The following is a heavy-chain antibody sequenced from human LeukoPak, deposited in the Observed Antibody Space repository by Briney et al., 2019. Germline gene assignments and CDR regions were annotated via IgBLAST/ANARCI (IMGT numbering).Heavy chain of an antibody. Sequence: GGSLRLSCAASGFTFSSYWMSWVRQAPGKGLEWVANIKKDGSEKYYVDSVKGRFTISRDNAKTSLYLQMNSLRAEDTAVYYCVRGGLRAAAYSFDYWGQGTLVTVST. V-gene: IGHV3-7*01. D-gene: IGHD6-13*01. J-gene: IGHJ4*02. CDR1: GFTFSSYW. CDR2: IKKDGSEK. CDR3: VRGGLRAAAYSFDY.